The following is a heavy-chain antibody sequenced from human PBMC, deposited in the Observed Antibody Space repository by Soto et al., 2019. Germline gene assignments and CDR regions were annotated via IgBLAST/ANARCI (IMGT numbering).Heavy chain of an antibody. CDR2: IYHSGST. V-gene: IGHV4-30-2*01. CDR3: ARAPDPRGVTTRFDC. D-gene: IGHD4-17*01. CDR1: GGSISSGGYS. Sequence: SETLSLTCAVSGGSISSGGYSWSWIRQPPGEGLEWIGYIYHSGSTYYNPSLKSRVTISVDRSKNQFSLKLSSVTAADTAVYYCARAPDPRGVTTRFDCWGQGTLVTVSS. J-gene: IGHJ4*02.